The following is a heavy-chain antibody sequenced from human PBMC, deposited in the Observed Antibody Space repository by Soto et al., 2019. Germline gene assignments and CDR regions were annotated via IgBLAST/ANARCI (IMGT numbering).Heavy chain of an antibody. D-gene: IGHD3-10*01. CDR2: INAGNGNT. J-gene: IGHJ4*02. CDR3: ARDWFGELLHNYFFDY. Sequence: QVQLVQSGAEVKKPGASVKVSFKASGYTFTSYAMHWVRQAPGQRLEWMGWINAGNGNTKYSQKFQGRVTITRDTSASTAYMELSSLRSEDTAVYYCARDWFGELLHNYFFDYWGQGTLVTVSS. V-gene: IGHV1-3*01. CDR1: GYTFTSYA.